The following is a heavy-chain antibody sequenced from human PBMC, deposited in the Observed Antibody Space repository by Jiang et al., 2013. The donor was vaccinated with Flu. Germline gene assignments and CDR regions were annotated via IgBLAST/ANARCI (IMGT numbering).Heavy chain of an antibody. CDR3: ARVVEDYGGHAFDI. CDR2: IYTSGST. V-gene: IGHV4-61*02. CDR1: GGSISSGSYY. Sequence: PGLVKPSQTLSLTCTVSGGSISSGSYYWSWIRQPAGKGLEWIGRIYTSGSTNYNPSLKSRVTISVDTSKNQFSLKLSSVTAADTAVYYCARVVEDYGGHAFDIWGQGTMVTVSS. D-gene: IGHD4-23*01. J-gene: IGHJ3*02.